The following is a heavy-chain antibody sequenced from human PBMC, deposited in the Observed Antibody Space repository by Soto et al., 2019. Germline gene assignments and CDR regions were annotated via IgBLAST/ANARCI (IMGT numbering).Heavy chain of an antibody. CDR3: VKDCGYCSSAAGYSPRNHYFDD. CDR2: IEFVGCIK. J-gene: IGHJ4*02. CDR1: GFDFSVYG. V-gene: IGHV3-7*03. Sequence: QTGGSLRLSCAASGFDFSVYGMSWVRQAPGKGPEWVANIEFVGCIKQYVDSVKGRFTISRDNALISVFLQMNTLRVGDAAVSYCVKDCGYCSSAAGYSPRNHYFDDWGQGTLVTVSS. D-gene: IGHD2-8*02.